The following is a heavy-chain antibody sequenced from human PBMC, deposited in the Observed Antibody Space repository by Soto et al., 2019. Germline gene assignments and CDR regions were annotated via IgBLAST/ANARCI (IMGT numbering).Heavy chain of an antibody. J-gene: IGHJ4*02. V-gene: IGHV3-21*01. Sequence: AASEVKFRNFSGHRVRQVPGKGLEWVLSISSSSSYIYYADSVKGRFTISRDNAKNSLYLQMNSLRAEDTALYHCARSQPSSSTRSDYWRQGTLVTVSS. D-gene: IGHD6-6*01. CDR1: EVKFRNFS. CDR3: ARSQPSSSTRSDY. CDR2: ISSSSSYI.